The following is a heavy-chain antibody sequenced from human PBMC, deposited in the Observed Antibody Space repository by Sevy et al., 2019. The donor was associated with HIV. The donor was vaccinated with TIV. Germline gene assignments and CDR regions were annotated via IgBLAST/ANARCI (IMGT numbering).Heavy chain of an antibody. D-gene: IGHD4-17*01. V-gene: IGHV1-69*13. CDR2: IIPIFGTA. J-gene: IGHJ4*02. CDR3: ASSRTRTTMAPFDY. CDR1: GGTFSSYA. Sequence: ASVKVSCKASGGTFSSYAIIWVRQAPGQGLEWMGGIIPIFGTANYAQKFQGRVTITADESTSTAYMELSSLRSEDTAVYYCASSRTRTTMAPFDYWGQGTLVTVSS.